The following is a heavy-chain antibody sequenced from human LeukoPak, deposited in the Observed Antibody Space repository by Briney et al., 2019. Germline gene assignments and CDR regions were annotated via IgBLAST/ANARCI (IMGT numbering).Heavy chain of an antibody. CDR3: ARLIIGTPYYFDF. J-gene: IGHJ4*02. V-gene: IGHV5-51*01. Sequence: GESLKISCKGSGYNFISYWIGWVRQMPGKGLEWMGIIYPGESDTRYSPSFQGQVTISADKSISTAYLQWRSLKASDTAMYYCARLIIGTPYYFDFWGQGTLVTVSS. CDR2: IYPGESDT. D-gene: IGHD1-20*01. CDR1: GYNFISYW.